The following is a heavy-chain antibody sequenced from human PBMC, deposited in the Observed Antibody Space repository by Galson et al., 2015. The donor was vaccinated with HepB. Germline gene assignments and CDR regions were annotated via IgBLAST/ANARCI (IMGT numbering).Heavy chain of an antibody. V-gene: IGHV3-23*01. CDR2: IGGSGGSS. Sequence: SLRLSCATSGFSFSSYAMSWVRQAPGKGLEWVSGIGGSGGSSYYADSVKGRFTISRDNSNNMVYLQMDSLRVEDTAVYYCAKMAAYSGCELRNRFDYWGQGTLVTVSS. D-gene: IGHD5-12*01. J-gene: IGHJ4*02. CDR3: AKMAAYSGCELRNRFDY. CDR1: GFSFSSYA.